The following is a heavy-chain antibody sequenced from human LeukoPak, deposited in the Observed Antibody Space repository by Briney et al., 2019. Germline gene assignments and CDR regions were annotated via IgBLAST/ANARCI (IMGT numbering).Heavy chain of an antibody. CDR3: ATGRTFGESAHYFDY. J-gene: IGHJ4*02. V-gene: IGHV1-18*01. Sequence: ASVKVSCKASGYTFTSYGISWVRQAPGQGLEWMGRISAYNGNTNYAQKLQGRVTMTEDTSTDTAYMELSSLRSEDTAVYYCATGRTFGESAHYFDYWGQGTLVTVSS. CDR1: GYTFTSYG. CDR2: ISAYNGNT. D-gene: IGHD3-10*01.